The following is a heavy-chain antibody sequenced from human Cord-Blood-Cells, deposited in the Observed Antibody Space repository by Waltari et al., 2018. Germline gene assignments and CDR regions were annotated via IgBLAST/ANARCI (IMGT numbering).Heavy chain of an antibody. Sequence: QVQLVQSGAEVKKPGSSVKVSCKASGGTFSSYAISWVRQAPGHGLEWMGRIIPILGIANYAQKFQGRVTITADKSTSTAYMELSSLRSEDTAVYYCARSRPHYCSSTSCYYYYYMDVWGKGTTVTVSS. CDR2: IIPILGIA. D-gene: IGHD2-2*01. J-gene: IGHJ6*03. CDR1: GGTFSSYA. V-gene: IGHV1-69*09. CDR3: ARSRPHYCSSTSCYYYYYMDV.